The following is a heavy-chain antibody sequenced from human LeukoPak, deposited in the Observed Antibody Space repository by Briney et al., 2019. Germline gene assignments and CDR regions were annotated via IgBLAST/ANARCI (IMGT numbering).Heavy chain of an antibody. V-gene: IGHV5-51*01. Sequence: GEALEISLKGSGYRFTCYWIGWVRQMPGKGLGWMGIIYPGYSYTRYRPSFQGQITISDEKSISTAYLQWSRLKASDPAIYYCARHTDGGYFSEDVTWYFDLWGHGTLVTVSS. CDR1: GYRFTCYW. J-gene: IGHJ2*01. CDR2: IYPGYSYT. D-gene: IGHD2-15*01. CDR3: ARHTDGGYFSEDVTWYFDL.